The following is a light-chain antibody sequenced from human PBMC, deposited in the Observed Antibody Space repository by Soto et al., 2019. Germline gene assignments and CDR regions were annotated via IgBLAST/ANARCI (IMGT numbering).Light chain of an antibody. CDR2: AAS. V-gene: IGKV1-39*01. J-gene: IGKJ1*01. CDR3: QQRYSTPWT. CDR1: QSISTY. Sequence: IHMTKSACALSVSIGERGTIACRASQSISTYLSWYQQKPGKAPKLLIFAASSLQSEVPSRFSGSRSGTDFTLTISGLKPEDFATHYCQQRYSTPWTFPQGTKVDIK.